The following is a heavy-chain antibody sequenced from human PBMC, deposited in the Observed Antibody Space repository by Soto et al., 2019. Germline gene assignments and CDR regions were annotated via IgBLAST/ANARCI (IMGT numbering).Heavy chain of an antibody. Sequence: GASVKVSCKASGYTFTSYYMHWVRQAPGQGLEWMGIINPSGGSTSYAQKFQGRVTMTRDTSTSTVYMELSSLRSEDTAVYYCAFNSPSALSLDYPGQTALVTVSS. V-gene: IGHV1-46*01. D-gene: IGHD6-13*01. J-gene: IGHJ4*02. CDR1: GYTFTSYY. CDR3: AFNSPSALSLDY. CDR2: INPSGGST.